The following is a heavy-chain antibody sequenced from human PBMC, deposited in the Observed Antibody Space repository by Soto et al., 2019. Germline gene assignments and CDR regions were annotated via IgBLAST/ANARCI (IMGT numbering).Heavy chain of an antibody. Sequence: SETLSLTCTVSGGSLTTYFWSWVRQPAGKGLEWIGRIYTNGNTIYNPSLEGRGTMSVDTSKNQFSLKLTSVTAADTAVYYCARGLSGVYSFDYWGRGALVTV. V-gene: IGHV4-4*07. CDR2: IYTNGNT. CDR1: GGSLTTYF. J-gene: IGHJ4*02. D-gene: IGHD3-10*01. CDR3: ARGLSGVYSFDY.